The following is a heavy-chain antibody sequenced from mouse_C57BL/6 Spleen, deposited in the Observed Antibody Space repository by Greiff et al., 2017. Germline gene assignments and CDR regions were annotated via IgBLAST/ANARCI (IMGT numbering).Heavy chain of an antibody. V-gene: IGHV1-53*01. CDR1: GYTFTSYW. CDR3: ARDGTTVVAPTRFAY. CDR2: INPSNGGT. D-gene: IGHD1-1*01. Sequence: VQLQQPGTELVKPGASVKLSCKASGYTFTSYWMHWVKQRPGQGLEWIGNINPSNGGTNYNEKFKSQATLTVDKSSSTAYMQLSSLTSEDSAVYYWARDGTTVVAPTRFAYWGQGTLVTVSA. J-gene: IGHJ3*01.